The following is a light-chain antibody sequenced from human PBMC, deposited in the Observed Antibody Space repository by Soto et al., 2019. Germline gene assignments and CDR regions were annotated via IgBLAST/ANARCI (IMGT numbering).Light chain of an antibody. CDR1: SSDGGRYNY. CDR3: CSYAGDYIFV. J-gene: IGLJ1*01. V-gene: IGLV2-11*01. CDR2: DVT. Sequence: QSALTQPRSVSGSPGQSVTISCTGTSSDGGRYNYVSWYQQHPGKAPKLIIYDVTQRPSGVPDRFSGSKSGNTASLTISGLQAEDEVDYYCCSYAGDYIFVFGTGTKVTVL.